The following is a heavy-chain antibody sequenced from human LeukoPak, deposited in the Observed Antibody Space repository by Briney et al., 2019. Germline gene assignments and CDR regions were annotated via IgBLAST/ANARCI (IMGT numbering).Heavy chain of an antibody. Sequence: RSGGSLRLSCAVSGFTVSSNQMNWVRQAPGKGLEWVAYITSSSSTIYYVDSVKGRFTISRDNAKNSVYLQMTGLRDEDTAVYYCARVRGPSIGQHYFDYWGQGTLVTVSS. CDR3: ARVRGPSIGQHYFDY. CDR2: ITSSSSTI. D-gene: IGHD3-10*01. J-gene: IGHJ4*02. CDR1: GFTVSSNQ. V-gene: IGHV3-48*02.